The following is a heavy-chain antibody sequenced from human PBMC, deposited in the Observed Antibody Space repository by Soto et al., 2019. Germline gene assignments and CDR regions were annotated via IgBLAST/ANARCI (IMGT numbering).Heavy chain of an antibody. CDR1: GYTFTSYD. CDR2: MNPNSGNT. CDR3: ARGVPSDVGTIFGVNWFDP. J-gene: IGHJ5*02. V-gene: IGHV1-8*01. Sequence: ASVKVSCKASGYTFTSYDINWVRQATGQGLEWMGWMNPNSGNTGYAQKFQGRVTMTRNTSISTAYMELSSLRSEDTAVYYCARGVPSDVGTIFGVNWFDPWGQGTLVTVSS. D-gene: IGHD3-3*01.